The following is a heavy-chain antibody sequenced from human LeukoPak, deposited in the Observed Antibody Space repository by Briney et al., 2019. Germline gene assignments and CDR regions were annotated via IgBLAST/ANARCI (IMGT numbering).Heavy chain of an antibody. CDR2: ISAYNGNT. D-gene: IGHD3-3*01. CDR1: GYTFTSYG. CDR3: ARDYYDFWSGYYLSTPFDY. V-gene: IGHV1-18*01. J-gene: IGHJ4*02. Sequence: ASVKVSCKASGYTFTSYGISWVRQAPGQGLEWMGWISAYNGNTNYAQKLQGRVTMTTDTSTSTAYMELRSLRSDDTAVYYCARDYYDFWSGYYLSTPFDYWGQGTLVTVSS.